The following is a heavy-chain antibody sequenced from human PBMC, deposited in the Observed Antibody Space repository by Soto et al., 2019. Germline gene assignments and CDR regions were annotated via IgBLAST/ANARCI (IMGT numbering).Heavy chain of an antibody. CDR2: TYYRSKWYN. Sequence: PSQTLSLTCAISGDSVSSNSAAWNWIRQSPSRGLEWLGRTYYRSKWYNDYAVSVKSRITINPDTSKNQFSLQLNSVTPEDTAVYYCAREEEIAVAGNNWFDPWGQGTLVTSPQ. CDR1: GDSVSSNSAA. J-gene: IGHJ5*02. V-gene: IGHV6-1*01. CDR3: AREEEIAVAGNNWFDP. D-gene: IGHD6-19*01.